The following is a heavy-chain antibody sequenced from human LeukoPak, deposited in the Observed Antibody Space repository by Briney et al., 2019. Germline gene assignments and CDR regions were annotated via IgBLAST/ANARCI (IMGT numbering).Heavy chain of an antibody. Sequence: ASVTVSCKASGYTFTSYYMHWVRQAPGQGLEWMGIINPSGGSTSYAQKFQGRVTMTRDTSTSTVYMELSSLRSEDTAVYYCARDLYYGSGSYGWPNYWGQGTLVTVSS. CDR2: INPSGGST. V-gene: IGHV1-46*01. CDR3: ARDLYYGSGSYGWPNY. J-gene: IGHJ4*02. CDR1: GYTFTSYY. D-gene: IGHD3-10*01.